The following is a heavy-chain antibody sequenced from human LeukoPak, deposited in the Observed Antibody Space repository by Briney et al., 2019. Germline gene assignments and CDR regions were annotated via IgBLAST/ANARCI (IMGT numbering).Heavy chain of an antibody. CDR2: ISYDGSNK. J-gene: IGHJ4*02. CDR1: GFTFSSHG. CDR3: AKDSGGYTYVFDY. D-gene: IGHD5-18*01. V-gene: IGHV3-30*18. Sequence: GGSLRLSCAASGFTFSSHGMHWVRQAPGKGLEWVEVISYDGSNKYYADSVKGRFTISRDNSKNTLYLQMNSLRAEDTAVYYCAKDSGGYTYVFDYWGQGTLVTVSS.